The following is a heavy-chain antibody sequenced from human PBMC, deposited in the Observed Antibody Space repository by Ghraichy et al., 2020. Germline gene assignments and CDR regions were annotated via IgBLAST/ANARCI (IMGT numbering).Heavy chain of an antibody. V-gene: IGHV3-48*03. Sequence: LSLTCAASGFTFSSFEMTWVRQPPGQGLEWLSYISSSGSTINDADSVKGRFTISRDNAKNSLSLQMNSLGAEDTAVYYCVSLGDFWSGNYFDNWGQGTLVTVSS. CDR1: GFTFSSFE. CDR2: ISSSGSTI. D-gene: IGHD3-3*01. J-gene: IGHJ4*02. CDR3: VSLGDFWSGNYFDN.